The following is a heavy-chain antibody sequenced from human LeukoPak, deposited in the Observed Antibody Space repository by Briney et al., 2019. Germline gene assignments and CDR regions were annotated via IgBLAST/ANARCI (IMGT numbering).Heavy chain of an antibody. J-gene: IGHJ5*02. CDR2: INHSGST. CDR1: GGSFSGYY. V-gene: IGHV4-34*01. D-gene: IGHD2-8*01. CDR3: ASGPRVVMVYAISWFDP. Sequence: SETLSLTCAVYGGSFSGYYWSWIRQPPGKGLEWIGEINHSGSTNYNPSLKSRVTISVDTSKNQFSLKLSSVTAADTAVYYCASGPRVVMVYAISWFDPWGQGTLVTVSS.